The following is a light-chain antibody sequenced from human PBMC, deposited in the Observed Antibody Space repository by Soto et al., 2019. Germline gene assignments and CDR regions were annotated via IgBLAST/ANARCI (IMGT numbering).Light chain of an antibody. CDR3: HQYNHWLTWT. V-gene: IGKV3-15*01. J-gene: IGKJ1*01. Sequence: EIVMTQSPATLSVSPGERATLSCRASQSVTSNLAWYQQKPGQAPRLLIYGASLRATGVPARFSGSGSGTEFTLTISSLQSEDFAVYYCHQYNHWLTWTFGQGAKVDIK. CDR2: GAS. CDR1: QSVTSN.